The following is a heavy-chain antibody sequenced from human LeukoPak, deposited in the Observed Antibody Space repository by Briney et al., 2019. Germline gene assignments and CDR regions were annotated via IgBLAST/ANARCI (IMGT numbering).Heavy chain of an antibody. V-gene: IGHV1-18*01. D-gene: IGHD3-16*01. CDR2: INVYNGNT. J-gene: IGHJ4*02. CDR3: TRLILFGGLRPSAVDY. Sequence: ASVKVSCKASGYTFTSYGISWVRQAPGRGPEWMGWINVYNGNTNYTQKLQGRVTMTTDTSTSTAYMELRSLRFDDTAVYYCTRLILFGGLRPSAVDYWGQGTLVTVSS. CDR1: GYTFTSYG.